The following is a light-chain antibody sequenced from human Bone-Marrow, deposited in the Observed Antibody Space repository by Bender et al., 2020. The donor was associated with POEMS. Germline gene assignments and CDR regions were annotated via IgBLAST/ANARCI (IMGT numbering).Light chain of an antibody. CDR1: SSNIGSKT. V-gene: IGLV1-44*01. CDR3: SSWDDSLSGWV. J-gene: IGLJ3*02. Sequence: QSVLTQPPSASGTPGQSVIISCSGSSSNIGSKTVNWYQQLPGTAPKLLIYSDNQRPSGVPARFSGSKSGTSASLAISDIQSEDEGDYYCSSWDDSLSGWVFGGGTKLTVL. CDR2: SDN.